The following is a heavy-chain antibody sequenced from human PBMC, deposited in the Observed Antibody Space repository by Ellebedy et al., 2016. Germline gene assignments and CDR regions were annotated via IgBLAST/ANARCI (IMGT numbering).Heavy chain of an antibody. D-gene: IGHD4-11*01. CDR2: IYYSGST. Sequence: SETLSLTCTVSGGSISSFYWSWIRQPPGKGLEWIGYIYYSGSTHYNPSLKSRFTISRDTSKNQVSLKLSSVTAADTAVYYCARLATTDYLYGMDVWGQGTTVTVSS. CDR3: ARLATTDYLYGMDV. J-gene: IGHJ6*02. V-gene: IGHV4-59*08. CDR1: GGSISSFY.